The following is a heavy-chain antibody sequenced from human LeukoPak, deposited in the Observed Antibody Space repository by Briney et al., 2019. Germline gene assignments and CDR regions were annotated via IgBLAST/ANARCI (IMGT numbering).Heavy chain of an antibody. V-gene: IGHV4-30-4*01. CDR2: IYYSGST. J-gene: IGHJ4*02. CDR3: ARGIVVRGVIISRYYFDY. Sequence: SETLSLTCTVSGGSISSGDYYWSWIRQPPWKGLEWIGYIYYSGSTYYNPSLKSRVTISVDTSKNQFSLKLSSVTAADTAVYYCARGIVVRGVIISRYYFDYWGQGTLVTVSS. D-gene: IGHD3-10*01. CDR1: GGSISSGDYY.